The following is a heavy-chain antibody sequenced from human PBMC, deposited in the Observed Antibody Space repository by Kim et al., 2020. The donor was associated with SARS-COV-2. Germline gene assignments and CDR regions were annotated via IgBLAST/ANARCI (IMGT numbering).Heavy chain of an antibody. Sequence: SETLSLTCTVSGGSISSSSYYWGWIRQPPGKGLEWIGSIYYSGSTYYNPSLKSRVTISVDTSKNQFSLKLSSVTAADTAVYYCARHSSSWYFSAFDIWGQGTMVTVSS. D-gene: IGHD6-13*01. J-gene: IGHJ3*02. CDR2: IYYSGST. V-gene: IGHV4-39*01. CDR1: GGSISSSSYY. CDR3: ARHSSSWYFSAFDI.